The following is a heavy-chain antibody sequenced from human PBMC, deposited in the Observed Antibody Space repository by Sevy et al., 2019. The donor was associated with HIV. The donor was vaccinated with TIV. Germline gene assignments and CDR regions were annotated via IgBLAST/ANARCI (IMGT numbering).Heavy chain of an antibody. Sequence: SETLSLTCAVYGESVSSSYWTWIRQPPGGGLDWVGEVDHSGGTSYNPSLKSRATVSLDTSKRQFSLKLNSVTAADTARYFCARGRSPKRLPLLYGGYDHMTAHFFDYWGQGALVTVSS. CDR2: VDHSGGT. CDR3: ARGRSPKRLPLLYGGYDHMTAHFFDY. V-gene: IGHV4-34*01. D-gene: IGHD5-12*01. J-gene: IGHJ4*02. CDR1: GESVSSSY.